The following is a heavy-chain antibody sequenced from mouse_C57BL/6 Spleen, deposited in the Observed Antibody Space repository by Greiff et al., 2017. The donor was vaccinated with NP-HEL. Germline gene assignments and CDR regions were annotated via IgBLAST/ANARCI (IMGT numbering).Heavy chain of an antibody. D-gene: IGHD1-1*01. CDR2: INPSSGGT. J-gene: IGHJ3*01. Sequence: QVQLQRSGTELVKPGASVKLSCKASGYTFTSYWMPWVQQRPGQGLEWIGNINPSSGGTYYNEKFKSKATLTVDKSSSTAYMQLSSLTSEDSAVYCCGREDDGSKWFDYWGKGTPVTVSA. V-gene: IGHV1-53*01. CDR1: GYTFTSYW. CDR3: GREDDGSKWFDY.